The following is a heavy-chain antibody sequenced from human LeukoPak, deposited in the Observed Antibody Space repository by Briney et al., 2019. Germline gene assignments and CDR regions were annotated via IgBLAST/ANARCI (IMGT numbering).Heavy chain of an antibody. CDR3: ARKWAYYESSGYYYDDGMDV. Sequence: GGSLRLSCAASGFTFDDYAMHWVRQAPGKGLEWVSGISWNSGSIGYADSVKGRFTISRDNAKNSLYLQMNSLRAEDTALYYCARKWAYYESSGYYYDDGMDVWGQGTTVTVSS. CDR1: GFTFDDYA. D-gene: IGHD3-22*01. J-gene: IGHJ6*02. CDR2: ISWNSGSI. V-gene: IGHV3-9*01.